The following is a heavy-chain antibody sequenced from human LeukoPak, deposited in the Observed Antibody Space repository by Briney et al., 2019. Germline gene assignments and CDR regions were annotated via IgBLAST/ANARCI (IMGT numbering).Heavy chain of an antibody. CDR2: INRNSGGT. CDR1: GYTFTGYY. CDR3: ARGSEQSGMDV. Sequence: ASVKVSCKASGYTFTGYYMHWVRQAPGQGLEWMGWINRNSGGTNYAQKFQGRVTMTRDTSISTAYMELSRLRSDDTAVYYCARGSEQSGMDVWGQGTTVTVSS. J-gene: IGHJ6*02. V-gene: IGHV1-2*02.